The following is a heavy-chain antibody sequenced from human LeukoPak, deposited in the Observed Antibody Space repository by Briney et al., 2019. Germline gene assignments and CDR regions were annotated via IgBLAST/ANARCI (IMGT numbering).Heavy chain of an antibody. CDR3: ARRSLLLGGFDYYGMDV. V-gene: IGHV3-66*04. Sequence: GGSLRLSCAASGFTVSSNYMSWVRQAPGKGLEWVSVIYSGGSTYYADSVKGRFTISRDNSKNTLYLQMNSLRAEDTAVYYCARRSLLLGGFDYYGMDVWGQGTTVTVSS. D-gene: IGHD3-22*01. J-gene: IGHJ6*02. CDR1: GFTVSSNY. CDR2: IYSGGST.